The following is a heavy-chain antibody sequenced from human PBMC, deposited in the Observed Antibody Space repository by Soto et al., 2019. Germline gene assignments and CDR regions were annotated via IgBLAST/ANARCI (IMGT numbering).Heavy chain of an antibody. CDR2: IWSDGSKK. V-gene: IGHV3-33*01. CDR3: ARVPTVTPVFFDY. J-gene: IGHJ4*02. D-gene: IGHD4-17*01. Sequence: QVQLVESGGGVVQPGRSLRLSCAASGFTFSSYGMHWVRQAPGKGLEWVAVIWSDGSKKYYADSVKGRFTISRDNSKNLLYLQMNSLRAEDTAGYYCARVPTVTPVFFDYWGQGTLVTVSS. CDR1: GFTFSSYG.